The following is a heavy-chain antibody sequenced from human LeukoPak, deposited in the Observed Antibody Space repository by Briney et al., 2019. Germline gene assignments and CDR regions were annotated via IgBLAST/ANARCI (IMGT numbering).Heavy chain of an antibody. J-gene: IGHJ4*02. D-gene: IGHD7-27*01. CDR1: GYSFTNYD. Sequence: ASVKVSCKASGYSFTNYDINWVRQATGHGLEWMGWMNPNSGTVGYAQKFQGRVTMTRNASISAAYMELSSLTSEDAAVYYCTRGASDYWGENYFDYWGQGSLVTVSS. CDR2: MNPNSGTV. CDR3: TRGASDYWGENYFDY. V-gene: IGHV1-8*01.